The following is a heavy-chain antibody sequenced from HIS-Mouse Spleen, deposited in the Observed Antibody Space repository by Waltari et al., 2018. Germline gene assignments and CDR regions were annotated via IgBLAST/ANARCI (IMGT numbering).Heavy chain of an antibody. Sequence: EVQLVESGGGLVQPGGSLKLSCAASGFTFSGSAMHWVRQASGKGLEWVGRIRSKANSYATAYAASVKGRLTISRDDSKNTAYLQMNSLKTEDTAVYYCTRHSVGAALGYWGQGTLVTVSS. CDR2: IRSKANSYAT. CDR3: TRHSVGAALGY. CDR1: GFTFSGSA. V-gene: IGHV3-73*01. J-gene: IGHJ4*02. D-gene: IGHD1-26*01.